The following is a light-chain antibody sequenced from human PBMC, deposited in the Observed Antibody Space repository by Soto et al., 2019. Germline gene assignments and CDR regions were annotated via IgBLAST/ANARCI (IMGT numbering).Light chain of an antibody. J-gene: IGKJ2*01. CDR1: QSISSW. CDR3: QQYNSYPYT. V-gene: IGKV1-5*01. CDR2: DAS. Sequence: DIQMTQSPSTLSASVGDRVTITCRASQSISSWLAWYQQKPGKAPKLLIYDASSLESGVPSRFSGSGSGTEFTLTISSLQPDEFATYYCQQYNSYPYTVGQGTKLEIK.